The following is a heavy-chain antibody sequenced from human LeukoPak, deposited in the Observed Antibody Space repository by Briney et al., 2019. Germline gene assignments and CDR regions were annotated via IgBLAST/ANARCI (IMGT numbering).Heavy chain of an antibody. CDR1: GFTFSSYS. V-gene: IGHV3-21*01. J-gene: IGHJ6*02. CDR2: ISSSSSYI. D-gene: IGHD6-19*01. CDR3: ARDKPSIAVVGYYYGMDV. Sequence: GGSLRLSCAASGFTFSSYSMNWVRQAPGKGLEWVSSISSSSSYIYYADSVKGRFTISRDNAKNSLYLQMNSLRAEDTAVYYCARDKPSIAVVGYYYGMDVWGQGTTVTVSS.